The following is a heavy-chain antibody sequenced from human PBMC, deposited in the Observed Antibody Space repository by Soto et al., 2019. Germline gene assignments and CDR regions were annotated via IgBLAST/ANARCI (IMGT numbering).Heavy chain of an antibody. Sequence: GGSLRLSCAASGFSCSNYYMSWVRQAQGKGLEWVANVNEDVSAKYYVDSVKGRFTVSSDNAKNSLYLQMNSLRAEDTAVYYCARASRGYSLTDAFDIWGQVTMVTFS. V-gene: IGHV3-7*01. CDR2: VNEDVSAK. D-gene: IGHD5-12*01. CDR1: GFSCSNYY. J-gene: IGHJ3*02. CDR3: ARASRGYSLTDAFDI.